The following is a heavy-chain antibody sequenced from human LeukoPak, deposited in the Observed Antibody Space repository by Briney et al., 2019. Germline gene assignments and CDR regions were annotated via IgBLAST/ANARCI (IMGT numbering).Heavy chain of an antibody. D-gene: IGHD6-19*01. Sequence: GGSLRLSCAASGFTFSSYWMSWVRQAPGKGLEWVANIKKDGSEKYYVDSVKGRFTISRDNAKNSLYLQMNSLRAEDTALYYCARDLPRTYSSGWTQSRGFDYWGQGTLVTVSS. V-gene: IGHV3-7*03. CDR3: ARDLPRTYSSGWTQSRGFDY. J-gene: IGHJ4*02. CDR2: IKKDGSEK. CDR1: GFTFSSYW.